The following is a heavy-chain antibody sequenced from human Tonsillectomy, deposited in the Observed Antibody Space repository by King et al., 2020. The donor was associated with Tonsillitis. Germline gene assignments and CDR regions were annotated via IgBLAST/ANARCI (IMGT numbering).Heavy chain of an antibody. CDR2: IRSNTYGGTT. Sequence: VQLVESGGGLVKPGRSLRLSCTVSGFTFGDYAMSWFRQAPGKGLEWVGFIRSNTYGGTTEYAASVKGRFTISRDNSKNIGYLQMTSLKTEDTAVYYCTRALDGGDYWGQGTLLTVSS. J-gene: IGHJ4*02. D-gene: IGHD3-10*01. CDR1: GFTFGDYA. V-gene: IGHV3-49*05. CDR3: TRALDGGDY.